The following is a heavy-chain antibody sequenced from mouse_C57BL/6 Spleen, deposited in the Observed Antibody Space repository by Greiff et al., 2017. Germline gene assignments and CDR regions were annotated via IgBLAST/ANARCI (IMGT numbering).Heavy chain of an antibody. CDR3: ARGHYGSSSWFAY. Sequence: QVQLQQPGIELVKPGASVKLSCKASGYTFTSYWMHWVKQRPGQGLEWIGNINPSNGGTNYNDKFKSKATLTVDKSSSTAYMQLSSLTSEDSAVYYCARGHYGSSSWFAYWGQGTLVTVSA. J-gene: IGHJ3*01. D-gene: IGHD1-1*01. CDR1: GYTFTSYW. V-gene: IGHV1-53*01. CDR2: INPSNGGT.